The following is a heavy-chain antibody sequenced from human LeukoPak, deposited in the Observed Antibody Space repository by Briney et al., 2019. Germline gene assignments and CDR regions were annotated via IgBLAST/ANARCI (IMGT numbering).Heavy chain of an antibody. Sequence: PGGSLRLXCAASGFTFSSYAMSWVRQAPGKGLEWVSAISGSGGSTYYADSVKGRFTISRDNSKNTLYLQMNSLRAEDTAVYYCAKDPALRVAVVVVAAKREGYWGQGTLVTVSS. J-gene: IGHJ4*02. CDR2: ISGSGGST. V-gene: IGHV3-23*01. D-gene: IGHD2-15*01. CDR3: AKDPALRVAVVVVAAKREGY. CDR1: GFTFSSYA.